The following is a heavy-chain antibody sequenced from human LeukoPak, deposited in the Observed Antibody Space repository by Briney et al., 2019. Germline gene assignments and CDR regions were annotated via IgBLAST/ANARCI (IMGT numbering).Heavy chain of an antibody. V-gene: IGHV4-59*11. CDR2: IYYSGST. CDR1: GGSISSHY. Sequence: PSETLSLTCTVSGGSISSHYWSWIRQPPGKGLEWNGYIYYSGSTNYNPSLKSRVTISVDTSKNQFSLKLSSVTAADTAVYYCARANVEMATILVFDYWGQGTLVTVSS. CDR3: ARANVEMATILVFDY. J-gene: IGHJ4*02. D-gene: IGHD5-24*01.